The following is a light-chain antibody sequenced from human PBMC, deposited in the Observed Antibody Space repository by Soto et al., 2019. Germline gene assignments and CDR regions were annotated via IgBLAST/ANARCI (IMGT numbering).Light chain of an antibody. J-gene: IGLJ1*01. V-gene: IGLV1-51*01. CDR2: DSS. CDR3: GTWDNSLSAYV. Sequence: QSVLTQPPSVSAAPGQMVTVSCSGSSSNIGSNYVSWYQQLPGTAPKLLIYDSSKRPSGIPDRFSGSKSGTSATLGITGLQTGDEADYYCGTWDNSLSAYVFGTGTKVTVL. CDR1: SSNIGSNY.